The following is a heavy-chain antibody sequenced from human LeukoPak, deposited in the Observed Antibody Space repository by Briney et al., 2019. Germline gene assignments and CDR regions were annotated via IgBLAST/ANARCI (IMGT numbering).Heavy chain of an antibody. V-gene: IGHV1-2*02. CDR1: GYTFTGYY. CDR2: INPNSGGT. J-gene: IGHJ4*02. Sequence: ASVKVSCKASGYTFTGYYMHWVRPAPGQGLEWMGWINPNSGGTNYAQKFQGRATMTRDASISTAYMELSRLRSDDTAVYYCARRGDGYNLDYWGQGTLVTVSS. D-gene: IGHD5-24*01. CDR3: ARRGDGYNLDY.